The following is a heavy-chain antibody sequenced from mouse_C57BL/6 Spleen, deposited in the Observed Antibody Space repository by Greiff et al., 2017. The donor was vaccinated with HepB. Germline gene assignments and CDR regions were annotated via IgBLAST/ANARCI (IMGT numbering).Heavy chain of an antibody. CDR3: ASYYGSSSPFDY. J-gene: IGHJ2*01. V-gene: IGHV1-75*01. CDR2: IFPGSGST. Sequence: QVQLQQSGPELVKPGASVKISCKASGYTFTDYYINWVKQRPGQGLEWIGWIFPGSGSTYYNEKFKGKATLTVDKSSSTAYMLLSSLTSEDSAVYFCASYYGSSSPFDYWGQGTTLTVSS. CDR1: GYTFTDYY. D-gene: IGHD1-1*01.